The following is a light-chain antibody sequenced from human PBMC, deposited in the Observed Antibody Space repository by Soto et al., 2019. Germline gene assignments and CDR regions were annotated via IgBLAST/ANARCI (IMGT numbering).Light chain of an antibody. J-gene: IGLJ3*02. CDR3: QSYDSSLGGRV. V-gene: IGLV1-40*01. Sequence: QSVLTQPPSVSVASGQRVTISCTGSSSNIGAGYDVHWYQLLPGTAPKLLIYGNINRPSGVPDRFSGSRSGTSASLAITGLQAEDEADYHCQSYDSSLGGRVFGGGTKLTVL. CDR1: SSNIGAGYD. CDR2: GNI.